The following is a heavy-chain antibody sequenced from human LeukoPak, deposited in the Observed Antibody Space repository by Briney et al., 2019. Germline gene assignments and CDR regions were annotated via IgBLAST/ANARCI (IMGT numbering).Heavy chain of an antibody. J-gene: IGHJ6*03. CDR2: IYTSGST. D-gene: IGHD2-15*01. Sequence: PSETLSLICTVSGGSISSYYWSWIRQPVGKGLEWIGRIYTSGSTNYNPSLKSRVTISVDKSKNQFSLKLSSVTAADTAVYYCARDCSGGSCYSGYYYYYMDVWGKGTTVTVSS. CDR1: GGSISSYY. CDR3: ARDCSGGSCYSGYYYYYMDV. V-gene: IGHV4-4*07.